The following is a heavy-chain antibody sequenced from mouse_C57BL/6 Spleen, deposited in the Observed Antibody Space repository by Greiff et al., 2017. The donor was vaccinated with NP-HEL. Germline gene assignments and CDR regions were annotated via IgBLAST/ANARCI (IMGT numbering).Heavy chain of an antibody. CDR1: GYTFTSYW. V-gene: IGHV1-7*01. CDR2: INPSSGYT. J-gene: IGHJ2*01. D-gene: IGHD4-1*01. Sequence: VQLQQSGAELAKPGASVKLSCKASGYTFTSYWMHWVKQRPGQGLEWIGYINPSSGYTKYNQKFKDKATLTADKSSSTAYMQLSSLTYEDSAVYYCARDVWDVRNYFDYWGQGTTLTVSS. CDR3: ARDVWDVRNYFDY.